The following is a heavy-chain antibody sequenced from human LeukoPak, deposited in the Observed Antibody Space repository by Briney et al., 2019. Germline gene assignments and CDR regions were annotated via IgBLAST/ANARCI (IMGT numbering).Heavy chain of an antibody. V-gene: IGHV3-30*02. J-gene: IGHJ4*02. CDR1: GFTFSSYG. D-gene: IGHD2-8*01. Sequence: GGSLRLSCAASGFTFSSYGMHWVRQAPGKGLEWVAFIRYDGSNKYYADSVKGRFTISRDNSKNTLCLQMNSLRAEDTAVYYCAKSLVVLMVYAPFDYWGQGTLVTVSS. CDR2: IRYDGSNK. CDR3: AKSLVVLMVYAPFDY.